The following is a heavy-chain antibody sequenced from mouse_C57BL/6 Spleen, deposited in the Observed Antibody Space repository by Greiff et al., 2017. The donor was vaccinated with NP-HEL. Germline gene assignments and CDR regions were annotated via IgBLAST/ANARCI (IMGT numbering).Heavy chain of an antibody. CDR2: IDPSDSYT. CDR1: GYSFTSYW. D-gene: IGHD2-12*01. J-gene: IGHJ2*01. V-gene: IGHV1-59*01. Sequence: QVQLQQPGAELVRPGTSVTLSCQASGYSFTSYWLPWVKQRPGQGLEWIGVIDPSDSYTNYNQTFKGKATLTVDTSSSTAYMQLSSLTAEDAAVNYCAREEKGIRRYFDYGGKGTTLTVSS. CDR3: AREEKGIRRYFDY.